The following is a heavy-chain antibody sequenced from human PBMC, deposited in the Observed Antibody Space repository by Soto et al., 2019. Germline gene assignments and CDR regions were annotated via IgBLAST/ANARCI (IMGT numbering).Heavy chain of an antibody. V-gene: IGHV3-48*02. CDR1: GFTFSAYA. CDR2: ISSRSDTL. Sequence: GGSLRLSFEGSGFTFSAYAMNWVRQAPGKGLEWVSYISSRSDTLYYADSVKGRFTISRDNAKNSVYLQVNNLRDEDTAVYYCARDWDIVILSVPIPNYNYGMDVWGQGTTVTVSS. J-gene: IGHJ6*02. CDR3: ARDWDIVILSVPIPNYNYGMDV. D-gene: IGHD2-15*01.